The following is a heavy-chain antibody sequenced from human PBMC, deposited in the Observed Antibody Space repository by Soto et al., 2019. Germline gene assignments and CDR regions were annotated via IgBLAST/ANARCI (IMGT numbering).Heavy chain of an antibody. Sequence: PSETLSLTCAVYGGSFSGYYWTWIRQPPGTGLEWIGEINLSGSTNYNPSLKSRVTISVDTSKNQFSLKLTSVTAADTAVYYCARESGESKTHYDFWSGYNGPDAYGMDVWGQGTTVTVSS. CDR1: GGSFSGYY. CDR2: INLSGST. V-gene: IGHV4-34*01. D-gene: IGHD3-3*01. J-gene: IGHJ6*02. CDR3: ARESGESKTHYDFWSGYNGPDAYGMDV.